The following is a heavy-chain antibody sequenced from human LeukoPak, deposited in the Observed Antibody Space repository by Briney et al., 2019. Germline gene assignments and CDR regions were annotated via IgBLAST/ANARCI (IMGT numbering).Heavy chain of an antibody. V-gene: IGHV3-74*01. CDR2: IASDGSST. D-gene: IGHD4-23*01. CDR3: ARGRPHGNDY. Sequence: GGSLRLSCAASGFTFSSYWMNWVRQAPGKGLVWVSRIASDGSSTTYADSMKGRFSISRDNAKNTLYLQMNSLRVEHTAVYYCARGRPHGNDYWGQGTLVTVSS. CDR1: GFTFSSYW. J-gene: IGHJ4*02.